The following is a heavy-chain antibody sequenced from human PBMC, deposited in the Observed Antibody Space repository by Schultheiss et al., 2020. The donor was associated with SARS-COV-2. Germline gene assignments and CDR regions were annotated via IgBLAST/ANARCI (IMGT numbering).Heavy chain of an antibody. CDR1: GFTFSSYG. J-gene: IGHJ4*02. V-gene: IGHV3-30*18. CDR3: AKTGPRTSYCGGDCYRNFDS. CDR2: ISSDGNNK. Sequence: GESLKISCGASGFTFSSYGMHWVRQAPGKGLEWVAVISSDGNNKYYADSVKGRFTISRDNSKNTLYVQMNSLRAEDTALYYCAKTGPRTSYCGGDCYRNFDSWGQGTLVTVSS. D-gene: IGHD2-21*02.